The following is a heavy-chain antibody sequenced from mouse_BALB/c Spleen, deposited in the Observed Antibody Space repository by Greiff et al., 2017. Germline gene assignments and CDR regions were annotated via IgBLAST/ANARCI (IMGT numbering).Heavy chain of an antibody. Sequence: QVQLQQSGAELVRPGVSVKISCKGSGYTFTDYAMHWVKQSHAKSLEWIGVISTYYGDASYNQKFKGKATMTVDKSSSTAYMELARLTSEDSAIYYCARGEGFITTTPYAMDYWGQGTSVTVSS. CDR2: ISTYYGDA. CDR1: GYTFTDYA. CDR3: ARGEGFITTTPYAMDY. J-gene: IGHJ4*01. D-gene: IGHD1-2*01. V-gene: IGHV1S137*01.